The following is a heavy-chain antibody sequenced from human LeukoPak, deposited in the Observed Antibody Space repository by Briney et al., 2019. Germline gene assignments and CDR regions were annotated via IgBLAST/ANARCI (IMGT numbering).Heavy chain of an antibody. CDR1: GGSISSGGYY. CDR2: IYYSGST. CDR3: ARGIVGATGWFDP. V-gene: IGHV4-31*03. J-gene: IGHJ5*02. D-gene: IGHD1-26*01. Sequence: ASETLSLTCTVSGGSISSGGYYWSWIRQYPGKGLEWIGYIYYSGSTYYNPSLKSRVSISVDTSKNQFSLKLSSVTAADTAVYYCARGIVGATGWFDPWGQGTLVTVSS.